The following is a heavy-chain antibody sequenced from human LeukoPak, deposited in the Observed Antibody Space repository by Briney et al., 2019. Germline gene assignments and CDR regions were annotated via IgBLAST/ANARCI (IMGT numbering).Heavy chain of an antibody. D-gene: IGHD6-13*01. CDR1: GGTYSSYA. V-gene: IGHV1-69*05. Sequence: SVKVSCKASGGTYSSYAISWVRQAPGQGLEWMGGIIPIFGTANYAQKFQGRVTITTDESTSTAYMELSSLRSEDTAVYYCAKIEQQLVPGLGWFDPWGQGTLVTVSS. CDR2: IIPIFGTA. CDR3: AKIEQQLVPGLGWFDP. J-gene: IGHJ5*02.